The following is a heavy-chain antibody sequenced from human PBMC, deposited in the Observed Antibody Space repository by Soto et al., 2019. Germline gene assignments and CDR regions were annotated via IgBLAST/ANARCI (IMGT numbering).Heavy chain of an antibody. CDR3: ARAFDDSSGYYGRLGY. Sequence: QVQLQESGPGLVKPSQTLSLTCTVSGGSIGSGDYYLSWIRQPPAKGLEWIGYIYYTGSTYYNPSLMSRLIMSVDTPKNQLYLKLSSVTAADTAVYYCARAFDDSSGYYGRLGYWGQGTLVTVSA. CDR2: IYYTGST. CDR1: GGSIGSGDYY. J-gene: IGHJ4*02. V-gene: IGHV4-30-4*01. D-gene: IGHD3-22*01.